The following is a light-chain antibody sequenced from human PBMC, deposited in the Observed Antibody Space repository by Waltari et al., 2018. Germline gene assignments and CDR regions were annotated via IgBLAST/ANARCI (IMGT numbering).Light chain of an antibody. CDR1: QSISNY. V-gene: IGKV1-5*03. CDR2: KAS. CDR3: QQYNTYSS. J-gene: IGKJ2*01. Sequence: DIQMTQSPSTLSASVGDRVTITCRASQSISNYLAWYQHKPGKAPNLLIYKASILKSGVSSRFSGSGSGTQFTLTISSLQPGDFATYFCQQYNTYSSFGQGTKLEIK.